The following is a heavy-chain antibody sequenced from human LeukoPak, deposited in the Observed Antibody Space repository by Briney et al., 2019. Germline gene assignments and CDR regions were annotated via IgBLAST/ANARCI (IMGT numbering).Heavy chain of an antibody. V-gene: IGHV4-59*01. CDR1: GGSISSYY. J-gene: IGHJ5*02. D-gene: IGHD3-10*01. CDR2: IYYTGST. Sequence: SETLSLTCTVPGGSISSYYWSWIRQPPGKGLEWIGYIYYTGSTNYNPSLKSRVTISVETSKNQFSLKLKSVTAADTAVYYCARGGYYGSGNDFRFDPWGQGTLVTVSS. CDR3: ARGGYYGSGNDFRFDP.